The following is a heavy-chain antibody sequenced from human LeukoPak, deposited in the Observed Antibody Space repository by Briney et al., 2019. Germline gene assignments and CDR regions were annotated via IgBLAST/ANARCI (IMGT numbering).Heavy chain of an antibody. D-gene: IGHD2-21*01. V-gene: IGHV4-39*01. J-gene: IGHJ4*02. CDR1: GGFISGSDYY. Sequence: SETLSLTCTVSGGFISGSDYYWGWIRQPPGKGLEWIGSIYYSGSTYYNPSLKSRVTISVDPSKNQFSLKLSSVTAADTAVYYCARHLALVMPDYWGQGTLVTVSS. CDR2: IYYSGST. CDR3: ARHLALVMPDY.